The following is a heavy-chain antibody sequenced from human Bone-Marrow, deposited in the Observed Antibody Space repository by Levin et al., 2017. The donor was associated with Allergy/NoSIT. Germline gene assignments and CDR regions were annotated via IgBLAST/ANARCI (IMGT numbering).Heavy chain of an antibody. CDR3: ARDCGGDCYHWYFDL. Sequence: PGGSLRLSCTASGFSFRDYSMNWVRQAPGRGLEWVSSMTGDASYIYYADSMRGRFTISRDNDKNTLYLQVNSLRVDDTAVYYCARDCGGDCYHWYFDLWGRGTVVTVS. CDR2: MTGDASYI. J-gene: IGHJ2*01. D-gene: IGHD2-21*01. CDR1: GFSFRDYS. V-gene: IGHV3-21*01.